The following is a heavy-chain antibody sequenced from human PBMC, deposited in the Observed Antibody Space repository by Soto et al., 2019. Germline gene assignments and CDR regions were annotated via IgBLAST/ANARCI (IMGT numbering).Heavy chain of an antibody. CDR2: IIPIFGTA. D-gene: IGHD3-16*02. Sequence: QVQLVQSGAEVKKPGSSVKVSCKASGGTFSSYAISWVRQAPGQGLEWMGGIIPIFGTANYAQKFQGRVTITADESTRTAYMELSSLRYEDTDGYYCARETNYVWGSYRPHDAFDIWGKGTMVTVSS. CDR1: GGTFSSYA. CDR3: ARETNYVWGSYRPHDAFDI. J-gene: IGHJ3*02. V-gene: IGHV1-69*01.